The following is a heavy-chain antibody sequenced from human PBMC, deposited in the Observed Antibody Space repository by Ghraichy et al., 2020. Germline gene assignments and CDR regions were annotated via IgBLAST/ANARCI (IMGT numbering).Heavy chain of an antibody. CDR2: ITSSSRSI. CDR1: GFTVSGYS. V-gene: IGHV3-48*02. CDR3: ARGSKVVRFFYYDGMDV. D-gene: IGHD4-23*01. J-gene: IGHJ6*02. Sequence: GGSLRLSCVGAGFTVSGYSMNWVRQSPGKGLKWVSYITSSSRSIFYADSVKGRFTISRDNAQNSLSLQMNSLRDEDTSVYYCARGSKVVRFFYYDGMDVWGQGTAVPVSS.